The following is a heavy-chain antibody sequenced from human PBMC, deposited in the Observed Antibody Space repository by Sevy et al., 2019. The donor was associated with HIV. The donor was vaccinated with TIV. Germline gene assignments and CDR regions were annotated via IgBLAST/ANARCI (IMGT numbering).Heavy chain of an antibody. CDR2: IKQDAGKK. CDR3: ARDDGNYYFHY. CDR1: GFTFSKYW. Sequence: GGSLRLSCAASGFTFSKYWMGWVRQAPGKGLEWVANIKQDAGKKYYVDSVKGGFTISIENAKNSLYLQMNSLRAEDTAVYFWARDDGNYYFHYWGQGTLVTVSS. V-gene: IGHV3-7*01. J-gene: IGHJ4*02. D-gene: IGHD1-7*01.